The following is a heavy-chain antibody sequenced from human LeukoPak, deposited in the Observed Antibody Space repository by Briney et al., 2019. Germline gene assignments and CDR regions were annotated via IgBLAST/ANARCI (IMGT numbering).Heavy chain of an antibody. V-gene: IGHV4-34*01. CDR3: ARTTEMATITVYFDY. D-gene: IGHD5-24*01. CDR2: INHSGST. CDR1: GGSFSGYY. J-gene: IGHJ4*02. Sequence: SETLSLTCAVYGGSFSGYYWSWIRQPPGKGLEWIGEINHSGSTNYNPSLKSRVTISVDTSKNQFSLKLSSVTAADTAVYYCARTTEMATITVYFDYWGQGTLVTVSS.